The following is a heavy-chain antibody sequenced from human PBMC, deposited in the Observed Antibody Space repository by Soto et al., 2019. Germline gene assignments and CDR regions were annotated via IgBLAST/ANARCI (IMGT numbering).Heavy chain of an antibody. J-gene: IGHJ3*02. CDR3: AKGGTSIDGVLDAFDM. CDR2: VGGSDDDK. Sequence: EVQLLESGGGLVQPGGSLRLSCAASGFTFSDYAMSWVRQTPGKGLQWVSGVGGSDDDKHYADSVRGRFIVSRDTSKNTLYLRRNSLRADHSAIYCWAKGGTSIDGVLDAFDMWGQGTEVTVSS. CDR1: GFTFSDYA. D-gene: IGHD2-8*01. V-gene: IGHV3-23*01.